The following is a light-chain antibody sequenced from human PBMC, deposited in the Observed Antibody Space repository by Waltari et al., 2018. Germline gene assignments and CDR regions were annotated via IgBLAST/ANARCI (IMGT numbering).Light chain of an antibody. CDR3: QQLNSYF. J-gene: IGKJ4*01. V-gene: IGKV1-9*01. CDR2: AAS. Sequence: IQLTQSPSSLSASVGDRVIITCRASQGVISYLAWYQQKPGKAPKLLIYAASTLQSGVPSRFSGSGSGTDFTLTISSLQPEYFATYYCQQLNSYFFGGGTKVEIE. CDR1: QGVISY.